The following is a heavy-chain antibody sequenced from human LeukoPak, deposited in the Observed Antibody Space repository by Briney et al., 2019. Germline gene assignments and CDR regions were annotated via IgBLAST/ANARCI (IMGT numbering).Heavy chain of an antibody. CDR2: FDPEDGET. D-gene: IGHD2-2*01. Sequence: ASVKVSCKVSGYTLTELSMHWVRQAPGKGLEWMGGFDPEDGETIYAQKFQGRVTMTEDTSTDTAYMELSSLRSEDTAVYYCATESRYCSSTSCSNWFDPWGQGTLVTVSS. V-gene: IGHV1-24*01. CDR3: ATESRYCSSTSCSNWFDP. CDR1: GYTLTELS. J-gene: IGHJ5*02.